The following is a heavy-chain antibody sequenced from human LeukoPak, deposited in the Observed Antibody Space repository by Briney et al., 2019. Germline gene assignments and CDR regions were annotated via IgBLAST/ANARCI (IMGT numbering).Heavy chain of an antibody. CDR3: ARGDIVVVPAAMAGGDY. CDR2: INPNSGGT. V-gene: IGHV1-2*02. CDR1: GYTFTGYY. Sequence: GASVKVFCKASGYTFTGYYMHWVRQAPGQGLEWMGWINPNSGGTNYAQKFQGRVTMTRDTSISTAYMELSRLRSDDTAVYYCARGDIVVVPAAMAGGDYWGQGTLVTVSS. D-gene: IGHD2-2*01. J-gene: IGHJ4*02.